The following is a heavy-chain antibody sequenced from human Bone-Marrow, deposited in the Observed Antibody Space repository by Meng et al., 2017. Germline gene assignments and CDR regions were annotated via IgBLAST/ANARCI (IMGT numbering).Heavy chain of an antibody. V-gene: IGHV1-8*01. CDR1: GYTFTSYD. CDR3: ARVCHTVAFDI. D-gene: IGHD4-17*01. Sequence: ASVKVSCKASGYTFTSYDINWVRQATGQGLEWMGWMNPNSGNTGYAQKFQGRVTITTDESTSTAYMELSSLRSEDTAVYYCARVCHTVAFDIWGQGTMVTVSS. J-gene: IGHJ3*02. CDR2: MNPNSGNT.